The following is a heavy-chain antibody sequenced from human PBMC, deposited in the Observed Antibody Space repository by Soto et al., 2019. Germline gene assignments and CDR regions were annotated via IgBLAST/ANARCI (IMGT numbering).Heavy chain of an antibody. D-gene: IGHD2-21*01. CDR2: IYYSGST. J-gene: IGHJ5*02. CDR1: GGSISSSSYY. Sequence: QLQLQESGPGLVKPSETLSLTCTVSGGSISSSSYYWGWIRQPPGKGLEWIGGIYYSGSTYYNPSLKSRVTISVDTSKNQFSLKLSSVTAADTAVYYCARHTSLRSPLIPIGRDRVNWFDPWGQGTLVTVSS. V-gene: IGHV4-39*01. CDR3: ARHTSLRSPLIPIGRDRVNWFDP.